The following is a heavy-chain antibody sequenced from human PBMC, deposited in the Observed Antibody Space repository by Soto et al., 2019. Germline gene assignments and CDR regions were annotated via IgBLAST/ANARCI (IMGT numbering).Heavy chain of an antibody. CDR1: GFTFSSYA. J-gene: IGHJ4*02. CDR3: ARNLYDFWSGYPAY. D-gene: IGHD3-3*01. V-gene: IGHV3-30-3*01. Sequence: LRLSCAASGFTFSSYAMHWVRQAPGKGLEWVAVISYDGSNKYYADSVKGRFTISRDNSKNTLYLQMNSLRAEDTAVYYCARNLYDFWSGYPAYWGQGTLVTVSS. CDR2: ISYDGSNK.